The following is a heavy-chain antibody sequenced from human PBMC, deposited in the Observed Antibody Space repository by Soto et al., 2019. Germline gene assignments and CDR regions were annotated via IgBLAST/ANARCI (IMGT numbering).Heavy chain of an antibody. Sequence: QVQLVESGGGVVQPGRSLRLSCAASGFTFSSYGMHWVRQAPGKGLEWVAVISYDGSNKYYADSVKGRFTISRDNSKNTLYLQMNSVRAEDTAVYYCATDSGSENWDYELFSMYWGQGTLVTVSS. CDR2: ISYDGSNK. CDR3: ATDSGSENWDYELFSMY. J-gene: IGHJ4*02. V-gene: IGHV3-30*03. D-gene: IGHD1-7*01. CDR1: GFTFSSYG.